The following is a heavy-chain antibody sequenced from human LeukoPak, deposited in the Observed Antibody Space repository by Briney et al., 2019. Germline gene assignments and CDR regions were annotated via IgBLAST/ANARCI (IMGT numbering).Heavy chain of an antibody. CDR2: ISAYTYNT. J-gene: IGHJ4*02. V-gene: IGHV1-18*01. D-gene: IGHD3-16*01. Sequence: ASVKVSCKASGYTFTNYGITWVRQAPGQGLEWMGRISAYTYNTDYAQKFQGRFTMTIDTSTNTGYMELRSLRSDDTAVYYCARDLRATLYSYDYWGDYWGQGALVTVSS. CDR1: GYTFTNYG. CDR3: ARDLRATLYSYDYWGDY.